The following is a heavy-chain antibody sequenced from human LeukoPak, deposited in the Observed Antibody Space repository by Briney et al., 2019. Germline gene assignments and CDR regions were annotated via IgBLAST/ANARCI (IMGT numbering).Heavy chain of an antibody. D-gene: IGHD3/OR15-3a*01. V-gene: IGHV3-23*01. CDR2: ISDSGGST. CDR1: GFTFSSYG. Sequence: PGGSLRLSCAASGFTFSSYGMHWVRQAPGKGLEWVAGISDSGGSTKYADSVKGRFTISRDNPKNTLFLQMNSLRAEDTAVYFCAKRGVVIRVILVGFHKEAYYFESWGQGALVTVSS. J-gene: IGHJ4*02. CDR3: AKRGVVIRVILVGFHKEAYYFES.